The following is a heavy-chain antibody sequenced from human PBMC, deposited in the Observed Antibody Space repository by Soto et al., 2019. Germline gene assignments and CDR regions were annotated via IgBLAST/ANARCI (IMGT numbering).Heavy chain of an antibody. Sequence: QVQLVQSGAEVKKPGASVKVSCKVSGYTLTELSMHWVRQAPGKGLEWMGGFDPEDGETIYAQKFQGRVTMTEDTXTXXAYMELSSLRSEDTAVYYCATGLRYFDWLGGYFDYWGQGTLVTVSS. CDR3: ATGLRYFDWLGGYFDY. CDR1: GYTLTELS. J-gene: IGHJ4*02. D-gene: IGHD3-9*01. CDR2: FDPEDGET. V-gene: IGHV1-24*01.